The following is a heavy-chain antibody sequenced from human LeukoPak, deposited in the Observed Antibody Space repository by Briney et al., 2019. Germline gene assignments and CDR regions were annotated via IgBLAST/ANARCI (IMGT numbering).Heavy chain of an antibody. Sequence: SLRLSCAASGFTFDDYAMHWVRQAPGKGLEWVSGISWSSGSIGYADSVKGRFTISRDDAKNSLYLQMNSLRAEDMALYYCAKERGYSYGIDAFDIWGQGTMVTVSS. CDR1: GFTFDDYA. V-gene: IGHV3-9*03. J-gene: IGHJ3*02. D-gene: IGHD5-18*01. CDR2: ISWSSGSI. CDR3: AKERGYSYGIDAFDI.